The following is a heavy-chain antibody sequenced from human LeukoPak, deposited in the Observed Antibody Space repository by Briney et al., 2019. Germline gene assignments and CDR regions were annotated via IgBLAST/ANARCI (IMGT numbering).Heavy chain of an antibody. D-gene: IGHD2-15*01. Sequence: GGSLRLSCAAAGFTFSSYGMHWVRQAPGKGLGWVAVISYDGSNKYYADSVKGRFTISRDNSKNTLYLQMNSLRAEDTAVYYCANRGPTCSGGSCYSGWGQGTLVTVSS. CDR1: GFTFSSYG. V-gene: IGHV3-30*18. J-gene: IGHJ4*02. CDR3: ANRGPTCSGGSCYSG. CDR2: ISYDGSNK.